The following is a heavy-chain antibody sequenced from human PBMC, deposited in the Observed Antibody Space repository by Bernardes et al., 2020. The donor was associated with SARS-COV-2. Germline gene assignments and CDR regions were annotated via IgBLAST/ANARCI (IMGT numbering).Heavy chain of an antibody. CDR1: GFTFDDYA. D-gene: IGHD6-13*01. CDR3: ATYSSSWSYYFDY. CDR2: ISWNSGSI. J-gene: IGHJ4*02. V-gene: IGHV3-9*01. Sequence: GGSLRLSCAASGFTFDDYAMHWVRQAPGKGLEWVSGISWNSGSIGYADSVKGRFTISRDNAKNSLYLQMNSLRAEDTALYYCATYSSSWSYYFDYWGQGTLVTVSS.